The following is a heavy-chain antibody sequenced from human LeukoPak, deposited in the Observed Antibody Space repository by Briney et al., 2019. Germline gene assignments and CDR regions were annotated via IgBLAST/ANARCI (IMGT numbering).Heavy chain of an antibody. D-gene: IGHD3-16*01. CDR2: IWYDGSNK. CDR1: EFTFSSYG. CDR3: ARDQRPGWGEYFQH. Sequence: GGSLRLSCAASEFTFSSYGMHWVRQAPGKGLEWVAVIWYDGSNKYYADSVKGRFTISRDNSKNTVYLKMNSLRVEDTAVYYCARDQRPGWGEYFQHWGQGTLVTVSS. J-gene: IGHJ1*01. V-gene: IGHV3-33*01.